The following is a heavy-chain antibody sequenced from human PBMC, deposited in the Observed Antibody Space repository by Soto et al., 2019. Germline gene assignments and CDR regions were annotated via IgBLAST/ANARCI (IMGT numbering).Heavy chain of an antibody. Sequence: GGSLRLSCAASGFTFISYSMNWVRQAPGKGLEWVSSISSSSSYIYYADSVKGRFTISRDNAKNSLYLQMNSLRAEDTAVYYCARGITMIVRDAFDIWGQGTMVTVSS. V-gene: IGHV3-21*01. CDR2: ISSSSSYI. J-gene: IGHJ3*02. CDR1: GFTFISYS. D-gene: IGHD3-22*01. CDR3: ARGITMIVRDAFDI.